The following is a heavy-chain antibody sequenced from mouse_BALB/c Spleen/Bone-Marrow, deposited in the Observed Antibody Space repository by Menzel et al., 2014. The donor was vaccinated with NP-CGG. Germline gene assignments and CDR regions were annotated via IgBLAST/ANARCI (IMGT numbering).Heavy chain of an antibody. CDR1: GYTFTSYW. CDR2: IDPSDSYT. Sequence: QVQLQQSGAELVKPGASVKMSCKASGYTFTSYWMHWVKQRPGQGLEWIGVIDPSDSYTSYNQKFKGEATLTVDTSSSTAYMQLSSLTSEDSAVYYCTIYYRSFAYWGQGTLVTVSA. CDR3: TIYYRSFAY. D-gene: IGHD2-14*01. V-gene: IGHV1S127*01. J-gene: IGHJ3*01.